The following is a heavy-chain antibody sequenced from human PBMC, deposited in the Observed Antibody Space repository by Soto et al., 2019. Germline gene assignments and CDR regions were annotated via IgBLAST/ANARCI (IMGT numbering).Heavy chain of an antibody. CDR1: GFTFSSYA. J-gene: IGHJ3*02. CDR2: ISGSGGST. Sequence: PGGSLRLSCAASGFTFSSYAMSWVRQAPGKGLEWVSAISGSGGSTYYADSVKGRFTISRDNPKNTLYLQMNSLRAEDTAVYYCAKDFPTMIVVPDAFDIWGQGTMVTVSS. D-gene: IGHD3-22*01. V-gene: IGHV3-23*01. CDR3: AKDFPTMIVVPDAFDI.